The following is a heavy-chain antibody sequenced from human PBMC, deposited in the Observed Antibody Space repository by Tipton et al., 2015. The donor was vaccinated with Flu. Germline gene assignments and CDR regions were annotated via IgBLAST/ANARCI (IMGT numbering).Heavy chain of an antibody. Sequence: QLVQSGAEVKKPGSSVKVSCKASGDTFSSYAISWVRQAPGQGLEWMGRIIPILGIANYAQKFQGRVTITADKSTSTAYMELSSLRSEDTAVYYCALTYYYDSSGYYGAFDIWGQGTMVTVSS. CDR1: GDTFSSYA. V-gene: IGHV1-69*09. CDR3: ALTYYYDSSGYYGAFDI. J-gene: IGHJ3*02. D-gene: IGHD3-22*01. CDR2: IIPILGIA.